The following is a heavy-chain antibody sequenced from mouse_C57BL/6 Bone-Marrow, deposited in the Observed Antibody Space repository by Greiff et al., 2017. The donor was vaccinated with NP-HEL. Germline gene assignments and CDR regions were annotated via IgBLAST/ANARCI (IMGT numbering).Heavy chain of an antibody. CDR1: GYAFTNYL. CDR2: INPGSGGT. V-gene: IGHV1-54*01. J-gene: IGHJ2*01. Sequence: QVQLQQSGAELVRPGTSVKVSCKASGYAFTNYLIEWVKQRPGQGLEWIGVINPGSGGTNYNEKFKGKATLTADKSSSTAYMQLSSLTSEDSAVYFCARESHYYGSSSYYFAYWGQGTTLTVSS. CDR3: ARESHYYGSSSYYFAY. D-gene: IGHD1-1*01.